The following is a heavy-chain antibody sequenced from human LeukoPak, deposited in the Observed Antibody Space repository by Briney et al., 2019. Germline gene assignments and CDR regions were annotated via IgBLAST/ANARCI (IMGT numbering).Heavy chain of an antibody. V-gene: IGHV4-59*01. Sequence: SETLSLTCTVSGGSISSYYWSWIRQPPGKGLEWIGYIYYSGSTNYNPSLKSRVTISVDTSKNQFSLKLSSVTAADTAVYYCARVASGSRPDFDYRGQGTLVTVSS. D-gene: IGHD1-26*01. CDR2: IYYSGST. CDR3: ARVASGSRPDFDY. CDR1: GGSISSYY. J-gene: IGHJ4*02.